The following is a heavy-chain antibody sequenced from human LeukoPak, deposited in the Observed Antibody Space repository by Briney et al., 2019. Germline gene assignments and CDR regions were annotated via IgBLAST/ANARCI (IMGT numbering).Heavy chain of an antibody. CDR1: GFTFSSYS. J-gene: IGHJ3*02. V-gene: IGHV3-48*04. D-gene: IGHD3-10*01. CDR2: ISSSSSTI. Sequence: GGSLRLSCAASGFTFSSYSMNWVRQAPGKGLEWVSYISSSSSTIYYADSVKGRFAISRDNAKNSLYLQMNSLRAEDTAVYYCAREYYSYRAFDIWGQGTMVTVSS. CDR3: AREYYSYRAFDI.